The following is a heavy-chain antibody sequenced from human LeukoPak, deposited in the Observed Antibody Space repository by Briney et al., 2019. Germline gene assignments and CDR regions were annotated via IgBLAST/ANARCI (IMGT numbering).Heavy chain of an antibody. CDR1: GFTFSRYG. V-gene: IGHV3-30*02. J-gene: IGHJ5*02. D-gene: IGHD2-2*01. CDR3: AKDEGFSTSGNWFDP. Sequence: VGSLRLSCAASGFTFSRYGMHCVREAPGKGLECVAVIRYDGSNKYYADSVRGRFTISRDNSKNTLYLQMNSLRAEDTAVYYCAKDEGFSTSGNWFDPWGQGTLVTVSS. CDR2: IRYDGSNK.